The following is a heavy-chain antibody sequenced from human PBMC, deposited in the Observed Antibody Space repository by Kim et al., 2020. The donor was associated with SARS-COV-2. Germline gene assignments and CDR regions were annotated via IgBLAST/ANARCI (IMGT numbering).Heavy chain of an antibody. CDR1: GFTFSSYA. Sequence: GGSLRLSCAASGFTFSSYAMHWVRQAPGKGLEWVAVISYDGSNKYYADSVKGRFTISRDNSENTLYLQMNSLRAEDTAVYYCARVLVEDSSGYSPFDYWGQGTLVTVSS. J-gene: IGHJ4*02. CDR2: ISYDGSNK. CDR3: ARVLVEDSSGYSPFDY. V-gene: IGHV3-30*04. D-gene: IGHD3-22*01.